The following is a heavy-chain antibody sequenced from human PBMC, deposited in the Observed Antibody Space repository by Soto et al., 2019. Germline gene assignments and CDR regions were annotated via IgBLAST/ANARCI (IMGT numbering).Heavy chain of an antibody. D-gene: IGHD1-1*01. J-gene: IGHJ5*02. V-gene: IGHV3-21*01. Sequence: PGGSLRLSCVGSGFTFSNYKMNWVRQAPGQGLEWVSSISGSSTYIYYADSVRGRFTISRDNAKNSVHLQMNSLRVEDTAVYFSAREELPPGTSFNSWFDPWGRGTLVTVSS. CDR3: AREELPPGTSFNSWFDP. CDR1: GFTFSNYK. CDR2: ISGSSTYI.